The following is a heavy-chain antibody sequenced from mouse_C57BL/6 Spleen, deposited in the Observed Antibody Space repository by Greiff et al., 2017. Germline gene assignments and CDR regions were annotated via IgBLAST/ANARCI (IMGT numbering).Heavy chain of an antibody. CDR1: GYTFTSYW. Sequence: VQLQQPGAELVMPGASVKLSCKASGYTFTSYWMHWVKQRPGQGLEWIGEIDPSGSYTNYNQKFKGKSTLTVDKSSSTAYMQLDSLTSEDSAVYYCARGGGEVVPNYAMDYWGQGTSVTVSS. J-gene: IGHJ4*01. CDR3: ARGGGEVVPNYAMDY. D-gene: IGHD6-1*01. CDR2: IDPSGSYT. V-gene: IGHV1-69*01.